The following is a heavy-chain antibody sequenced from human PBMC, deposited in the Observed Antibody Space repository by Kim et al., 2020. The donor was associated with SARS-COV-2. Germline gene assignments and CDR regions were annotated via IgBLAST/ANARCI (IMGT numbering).Heavy chain of an antibody. D-gene: IGHD3-16*02. V-gene: IGHV1-2*02. CDR3: ARSSLLDFDY. CDR2: GGK. Sequence: GGKTYAQEFQGRVAMTRDPSLSPVYLALTSLRSDDTAVYYCARSSLLDFDYWGQGTLVTVSS. J-gene: IGHJ4*02.